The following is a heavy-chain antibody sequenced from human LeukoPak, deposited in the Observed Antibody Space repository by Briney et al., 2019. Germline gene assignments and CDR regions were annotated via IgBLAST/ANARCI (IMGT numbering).Heavy chain of an antibody. V-gene: IGHV3-33*06. Sequence: LGGSLRLSCAASGITFSSYGMHWVRQAPGNGLEWVATLWHDGSKKYYADSVKGRFTTSRDNSKNTLYLQMNSLRAEDTAVYYCAKDLYCSGGSCYPDWGQGTLVTVSP. CDR2: LWHDGSKK. D-gene: IGHD2-15*01. CDR1: GITFSSYG. J-gene: IGHJ4*02. CDR3: AKDLYCSGGSCYPD.